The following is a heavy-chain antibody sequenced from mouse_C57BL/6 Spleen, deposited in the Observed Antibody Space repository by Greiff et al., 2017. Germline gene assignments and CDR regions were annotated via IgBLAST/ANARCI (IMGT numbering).Heavy chain of an antibody. Sequence: QVHVKQSGAELVRPGTSVKLSCKASGYTFTSYWMHWVKQRPGQGLEWIGVIDPSDSYTNYNQKFKGKATLTVDTSSSTAYMQLSSLTSEDSAVYYCAREDYGSSYGYWGQGTTLTVSS. CDR2: IDPSDSYT. CDR3: AREDYGSSYGY. J-gene: IGHJ2*01. V-gene: IGHV1-59*01. D-gene: IGHD1-1*01. CDR1: GYTFTSYW.